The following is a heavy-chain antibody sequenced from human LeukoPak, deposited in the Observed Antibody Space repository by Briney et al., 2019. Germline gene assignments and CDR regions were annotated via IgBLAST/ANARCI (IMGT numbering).Heavy chain of an antibody. CDR2: IYTSGST. Sequence: SETLSLTCTVSGGSISSYYWSWIRQPAGKGLEWIGRIYTSGSTNYNPSLKSRVTMSVDTSKNQFSLKLSSVTAADTAVYYCAKGWDYYDSSGYYQLGTVDYWGQGTLVTVSS. J-gene: IGHJ4*02. V-gene: IGHV4-4*07. D-gene: IGHD3-22*01. CDR1: GGSISSYY. CDR3: AKGWDYYDSSGYYQLGTVDY.